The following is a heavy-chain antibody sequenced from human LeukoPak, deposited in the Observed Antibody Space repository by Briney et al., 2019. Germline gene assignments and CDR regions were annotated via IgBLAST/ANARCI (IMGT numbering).Heavy chain of an antibody. CDR1: GFTFSSYA. D-gene: IGHD4-17*01. Sequence: GGSLRLSCAASGFTFSSYAMSWVRQAPGKGLEWVSAISGSGGSTYYADSVKGRFTISRDNSKNTLYLQMNSLRAEDTAVYYCAGDYGDPPGRYFDYWGQGTLVTVSS. CDR2: ISGSGGST. J-gene: IGHJ4*02. CDR3: AGDYGDPPGRYFDY. V-gene: IGHV3-23*01.